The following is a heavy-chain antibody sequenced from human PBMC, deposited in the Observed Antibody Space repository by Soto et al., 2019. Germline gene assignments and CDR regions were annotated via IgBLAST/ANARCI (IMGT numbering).Heavy chain of an antibody. J-gene: IGHJ4*02. CDR3: TRDYGALYYDILTGLDY. CDR2: ISHDGRIK. CDR1: GFTFSNYA. V-gene: IGHV3-30*04. D-gene: IGHD3-9*01. Sequence: GGSLRLSCAASGFTFSNYAMHWVRQAPGKGLEWVADISHDGRIKYYAASVKGRFTISRDDSKSIAYLQMNSLRTEDTAVYYCTRDYGALYYDILTGLDYWGQGTLVTVSS.